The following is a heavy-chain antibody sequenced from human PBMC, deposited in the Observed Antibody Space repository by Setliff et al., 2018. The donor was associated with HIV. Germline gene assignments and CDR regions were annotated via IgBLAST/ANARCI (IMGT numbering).Heavy chain of an antibody. V-gene: IGHV3-30*02. CDR3: ASGVLVVSAIFPASIAFDI. CDR1: GFTFSSYG. D-gene: IGHD2-8*02. J-gene: IGHJ3*02. CDR2: IRYDGSNK. Sequence: GGSLRLSCAASGFTFSSYGRHWVRQAPGKGLEWVAFIRYDGSNKYYADSVKGRFTISRDNSKNTLYLQMNSLRAEDSAVYYCASGVLVVSAIFPASIAFDIWGQGTMVTVSS.